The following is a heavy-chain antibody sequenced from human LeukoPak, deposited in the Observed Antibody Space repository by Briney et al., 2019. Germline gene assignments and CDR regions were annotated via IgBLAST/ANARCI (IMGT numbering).Heavy chain of an antibody. Sequence: VASVKVSCKASGYTFTSYGISWVRQAPGQGLEWMGWISAYNGNTNYAQKLQGRVTMTTDTSTSTAYMELRSLRSDDTAVYYCARDLNPETLGYCSGGSCYSFDYWGQGTLVTVSS. J-gene: IGHJ4*02. V-gene: IGHV1-18*01. D-gene: IGHD2-15*01. CDR2: ISAYNGNT. CDR3: ARDLNPETLGYCSGGSCYSFDY. CDR1: GYTFTSYG.